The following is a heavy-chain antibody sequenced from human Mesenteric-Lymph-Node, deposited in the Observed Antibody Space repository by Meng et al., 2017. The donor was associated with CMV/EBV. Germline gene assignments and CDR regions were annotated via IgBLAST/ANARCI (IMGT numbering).Heavy chain of an antibody. CDR1: GGSISSYY. D-gene: IGHD2-15*01. Sequence: SETLSLTCTASGGSISSYYWSWIRQPPGKGLEWIGYIYYSGSTNYNPSLKSRVTISVDTSKNQFSLKLSSVTAADTAVYYCARDLRISRSYYGMDVWGQGTTVTVSS. V-gene: IGHV4-59*01. CDR3: ARDLRISRSYYGMDV. CDR2: IYYSGST. J-gene: IGHJ6*02.